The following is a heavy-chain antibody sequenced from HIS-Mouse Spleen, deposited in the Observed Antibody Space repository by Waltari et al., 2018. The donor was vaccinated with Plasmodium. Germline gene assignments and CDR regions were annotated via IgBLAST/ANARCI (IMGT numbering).Heavy chain of an antibody. V-gene: IGHV3-7*01. CDR1: GFTLRSYW. J-gene: IGHJ2*01. D-gene: IGHD6-13*01. CDR3: ASSWYWYFDL. CDR2: IKQDGSEK. Sequence: EVQLVESGGGLVQPGGSLRLACEASGFTLRSYWLSWVSQAPGKGLEWVANIKQDGSEKDYVDSVKGRFTISRDNAKNSLYLQMNSLRAEDTAVYYCASSWYWYFDLWGRGTLVTVSS.